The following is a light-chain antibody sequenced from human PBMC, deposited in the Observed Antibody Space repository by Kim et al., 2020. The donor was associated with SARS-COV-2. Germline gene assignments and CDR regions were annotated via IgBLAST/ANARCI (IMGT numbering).Light chain of an antibody. V-gene: IGKV3-15*01. J-gene: IGKJ2*01. CDR3: QQYKNWPPYT. CDR2: GAS. Sequence: SPGERVTLTCRASHSFSSNLAWYQQKPGQTPRLLIYGASNRATGIPARFSGSGSGTEFTLTISSLESEDFAVYYCQQYKNWPPYTFGQGPKLEI. CDR1: HSFSSN.